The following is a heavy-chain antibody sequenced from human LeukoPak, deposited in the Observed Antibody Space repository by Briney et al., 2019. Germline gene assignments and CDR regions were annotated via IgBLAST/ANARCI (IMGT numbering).Heavy chain of an antibody. Sequence: PSETLSLTCTVSGGSISSYYWSWIRQPPGKGLEWIGYIYYSGSTNYNPSLKSRVTISVDTSKNQFSLKLSSVTAADTAVYYCARRGSQYQLLSWGQGTLVTVSS. CDR3: ARRGSQYQLLS. J-gene: IGHJ4*02. D-gene: IGHD2-2*01. CDR1: GGSISSYY. V-gene: IGHV4-59*08. CDR2: IYYSGST.